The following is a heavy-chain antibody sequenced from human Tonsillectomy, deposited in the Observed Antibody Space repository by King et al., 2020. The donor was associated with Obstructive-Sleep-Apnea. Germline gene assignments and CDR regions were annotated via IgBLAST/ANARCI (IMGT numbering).Heavy chain of an antibody. D-gene: IGHD3-22*01. V-gene: IGHV3-9*01. CDR2: ISWNSGSI. Sequence: VQVVESGGGLVQPGRSLRLSCAASGLTFDDYAMHWVRQAPGKGLEWVSGISWNSGSIGYADSVKGRFTISRDNAKNSLYLQMNSLRAEDTALYYCAKDTVYYDSSGYFDYWGQETLVTVSS. J-gene: IGHJ4*02. CDR1: GLTFDDYA. CDR3: AKDTVYYDSSGYFDY.